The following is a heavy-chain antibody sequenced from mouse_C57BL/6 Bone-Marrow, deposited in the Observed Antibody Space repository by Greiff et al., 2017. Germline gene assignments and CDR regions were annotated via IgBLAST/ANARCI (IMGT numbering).Heavy chain of an antibody. CDR3: TRTSYYSNYGYFDV. D-gene: IGHD2-5*01. J-gene: IGHJ1*03. Sequence: EVQLQQSGTVLARPGASVKMSCKTSGYTFTSYWMHWVKQRPGQGLEWIGAIYPGNSDTSYNQKFKGKAKLTAVTSASTAYMELSSLTNEDSAVYYCTRTSYYSNYGYFDVWGTGTTVTVSS. CDR2: IYPGNSDT. V-gene: IGHV1-5*01. CDR1: GYTFTSYW.